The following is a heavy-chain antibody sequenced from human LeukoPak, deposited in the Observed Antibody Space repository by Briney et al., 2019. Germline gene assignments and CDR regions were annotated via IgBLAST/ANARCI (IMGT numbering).Heavy chain of an antibody. CDR2: INHSGST. CDR3: ARRYYYDSSGYYYVPPFDY. Sequence: SETLSLTCAVYGGSFSGYYWSWIRQPPGKGLEWIGEINHSGSTNYNPSLKSRVTISVDTSKNQFSLKLSSVTAADTAVYYCARRYYYDSSGYYYVPPFDYWGQGTLVTVSS. D-gene: IGHD3-22*01. V-gene: IGHV4-34*01. J-gene: IGHJ4*02. CDR1: GGSFSGYY.